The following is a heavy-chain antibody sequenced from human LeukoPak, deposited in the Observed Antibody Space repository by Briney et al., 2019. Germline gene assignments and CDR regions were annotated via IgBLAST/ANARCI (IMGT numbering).Heavy chain of an antibody. J-gene: IGHJ6*03. D-gene: IGHD3-3*01. V-gene: IGHV3-64*01. CDR1: GFTLSSFA. CDR3: ARDPPYDFWSGYYPGNYYYYMDV. CDR2: ISSNGGST. Sequence: GGSLRLSCAASGFTLSSFAMHWVRQAPGKGLEYVSAISSNGGSTYYANSVKGRFTISGDNSKNTLYLQMGSLRTEDMAVYYCARDPPYDFWSGYYPGNYYYYMDVWGKGTTVTVSS.